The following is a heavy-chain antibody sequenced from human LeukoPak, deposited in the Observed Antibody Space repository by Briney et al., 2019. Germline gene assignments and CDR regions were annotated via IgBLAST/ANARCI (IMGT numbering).Heavy chain of an antibody. D-gene: IGHD3-10*01. V-gene: IGHV3-53*04. CDR2: IYSGGST. Sequence: GGSLRLSCAASGFTVSSNYMSWVRQAPGKGLEWVPVIYSGGSTYYADSVKGRFTISRHNSKNTLYLQMNSLRAEDTAVYYCASHGGGITVDYWGQGTLVTVSS. CDR3: ASHGGGITVDY. CDR1: GFTVSSNY. J-gene: IGHJ4*02.